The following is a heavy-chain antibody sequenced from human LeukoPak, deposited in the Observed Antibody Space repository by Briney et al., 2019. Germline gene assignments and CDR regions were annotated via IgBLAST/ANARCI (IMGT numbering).Heavy chain of an antibody. CDR3: ARDVQVATIYPLDY. Sequence: GGSLRLSCAASGFTFSSHSMNWVRQAPGKGLEWVSSISSSSSYIYYADSVKGRFTISRDNAKNSLYLQMNSLRADDTAVYYCARDVQVATIYPLDYWGQGTLVTVSS. V-gene: IGHV3-21*01. J-gene: IGHJ4*02. D-gene: IGHD5-12*01. CDR2: ISSSSSYI. CDR1: GFTFSSHS.